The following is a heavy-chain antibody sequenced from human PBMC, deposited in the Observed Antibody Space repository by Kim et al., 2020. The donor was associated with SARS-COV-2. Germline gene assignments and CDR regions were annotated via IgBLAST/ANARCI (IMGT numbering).Heavy chain of an antibody. D-gene: IGHD4-17*01. CDR1: GASFQTHA. CDR3: ARGFLTSAFNVFDY. CDR2: INQRGDT. V-gene: IGHV4-34*01. J-gene: IGHJ4*02. Sequence: SETLSLTCAVYGASFQTHAWTWIRQPPGMGLEWIGEINQRGDTNYSPSLKTRATISIDTSKNQFSLKLASLTAADTATYFCARGFLTSAFNVFDYWGQGTQVTVSS.